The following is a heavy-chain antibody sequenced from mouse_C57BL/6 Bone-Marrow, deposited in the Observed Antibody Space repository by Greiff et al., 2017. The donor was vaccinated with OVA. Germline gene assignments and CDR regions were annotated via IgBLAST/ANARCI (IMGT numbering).Heavy chain of an antibody. Sequence: QVQLQQSGPGLVQPSQSLSITCTVSGFSLTSYGVHWVRQSPGKGLEWLGVIWRGGSTGYNAAFMSRLSITKDNSKSQVFFKMNSLQADDTAIYYCAKKTPYDYWYFDVWGTGTTVTVSS. J-gene: IGHJ1*03. CDR2: IWRGGST. D-gene: IGHD2-3*01. V-gene: IGHV2-5*01. CDR1: GFSLTSYG. CDR3: AKKTPYDYWYFDV.